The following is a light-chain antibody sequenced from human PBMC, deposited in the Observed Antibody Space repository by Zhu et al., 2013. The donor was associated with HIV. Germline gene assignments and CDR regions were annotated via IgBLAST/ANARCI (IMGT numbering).Light chain of an antibody. Sequence: SYELTQPPSVSVSPGQTARITCSGDALAKEYAYWYQQKPGQAPVVVIYDERDRPSGIPERFSGSNSGNTATLTINRVEAADEADYYCQVWDFTTSDVVFGGGTKLTVL. CDR3: QVWDFTTSDVV. V-gene: IGLV3-21*02. J-gene: IGLJ3*02. CDR1: ALAKEY. CDR2: DER.